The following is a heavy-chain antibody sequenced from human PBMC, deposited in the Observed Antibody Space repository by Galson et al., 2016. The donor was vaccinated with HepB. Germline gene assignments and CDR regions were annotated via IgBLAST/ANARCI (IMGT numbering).Heavy chain of an antibody. V-gene: IGHV4-61*02. CDR2: MSPTGNS. D-gene: IGHD6-19*01. CDR1: GGSISSRSYY. CDR3: ARGDSSGWENYFDY. Sequence: TLSLTCTVSGGSISSRSYYWSWIRQPAGKGLEWVGRMSPTGNSNYSPSLKSRVTISIDTSKNQLSLKLRSVTATDTVVYYCARGDSSGWENYFDYWGQGTLVTVSS. J-gene: IGHJ4*02.